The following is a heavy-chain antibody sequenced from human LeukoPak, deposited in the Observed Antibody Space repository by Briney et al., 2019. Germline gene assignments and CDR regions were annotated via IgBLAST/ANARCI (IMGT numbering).Heavy chain of an antibody. D-gene: IGHD3-10*01. CDR2: IYYSGDT. CDR3: ARENHYASGLIDY. CDR1: GYSISSNNW. V-gene: IGHV4-28*03. Sequence: SETLSLTCAVSGYSISSNNWWAWIRQPPGKGLEWIGYIYYSGDTYYSPSLKSRVTISVDKSKNQFSLKLSSVTAADTAVYYCARENHYASGLIDYWGQGTLVTVSS. J-gene: IGHJ4*02.